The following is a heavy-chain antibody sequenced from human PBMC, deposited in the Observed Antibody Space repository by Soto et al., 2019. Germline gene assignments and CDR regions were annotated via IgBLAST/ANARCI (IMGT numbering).Heavy chain of an antibody. CDR3: ARLGHDYSNSGTDV. J-gene: IGHJ6*02. CDR1: GYSFSTYL. D-gene: IGHD4-4*01. CDR2: IDPAESDS. Sequence: PGESLKISCKASGYSFSTYLISWVRQMPGKGLEYMGKIDPAESDSNYSPSFQGHVTISVDKPISTAYLQWSSLKASDTATYYCARLGHDYSNSGTDVWGQGTTVTVSS. V-gene: IGHV5-10-1*01.